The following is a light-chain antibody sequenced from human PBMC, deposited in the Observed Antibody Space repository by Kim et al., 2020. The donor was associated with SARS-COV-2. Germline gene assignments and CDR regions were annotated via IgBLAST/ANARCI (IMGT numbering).Light chain of an antibody. CDR2: RTN. V-gene: IGLV8-61*01. CDR3: VLYMGSGISV. Sequence: GWTVTLPCGLSSGSVSTSYYPSWYQQTPGQAPRTLIYRTNTRSSGGPDRFSGSILGNKAALTITGAQADDESDYYCVLYMGSGISVFGGGTQLTVL. J-gene: IGLJ7*01. CDR1: SGSVSTSYY.